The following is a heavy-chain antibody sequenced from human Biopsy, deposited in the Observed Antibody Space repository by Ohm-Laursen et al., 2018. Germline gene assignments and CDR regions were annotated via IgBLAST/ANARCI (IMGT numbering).Heavy chain of an antibody. V-gene: IGHV4-59*11. Sequence: SDTLSLTCPVSGDSFTGHYWTWIRQPPGKGLEWIGHISHTGYTSYKSSLKSRVTISLDTSRKHFSLRLTSLAAADTAVYYCARGSNEYGGLYFPHWGQGTLVTVSS. CDR2: ISHTGYT. CDR3: ARGSNEYGGLYFPH. D-gene: IGHD4-23*01. CDR1: GDSFTGHY. J-gene: IGHJ1*01.